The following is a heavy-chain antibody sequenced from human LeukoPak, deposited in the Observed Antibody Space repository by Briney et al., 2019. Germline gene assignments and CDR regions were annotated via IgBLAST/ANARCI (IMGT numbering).Heavy chain of an antibody. V-gene: IGHV5-51*01. CDR2: IYPGDPDT. J-gene: IGHJ5*02. CDR3: ARLFDYYGSGSYYASKLNWFDP. CDR1: GYSFTSYW. D-gene: IGHD3-10*01. Sequence: GESLKISCKGSGYSFTSYWIGWVRQMPGKSLEWMGIIYPGDPDTRYSPSFQGQVTISADKSISTAYLQWSSLKASDTAMYYCARLFDYYGSGSYYASKLNWFDPWGQGTLVTVSS.